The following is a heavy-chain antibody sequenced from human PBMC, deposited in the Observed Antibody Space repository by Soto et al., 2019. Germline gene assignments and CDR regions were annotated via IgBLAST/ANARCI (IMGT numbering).Heavy chain of an antibody. CDR2: IVVGSGNT. D-gene: IGHD3-3*01. CDR3: AASGLGFWRTHGWFEP. Sequence: SVKVSCKASGFTFTSSAMQLVRQARGQRLEWIGWIVVGSGNTNHAQKFQERVTITRDMSTSTAYMELSSLRSEDTAVYYCAASGLGFWRTHGWFEPWGQGTLVTVSS. J-gene: IGHJ5*02. V-gene: IGHV1-58*02. CDR1: GFTFTSSA.